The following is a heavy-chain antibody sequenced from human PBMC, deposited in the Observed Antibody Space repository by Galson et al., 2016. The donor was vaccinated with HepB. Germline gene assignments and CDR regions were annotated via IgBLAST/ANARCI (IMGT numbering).Heavy chain of an antibody. CDR1: GFTFSTYG. D-gene: IGHD3-9*01. CDR2: ISHDGSNK. CDR3: AKDQGGLRYYDWLTYTPLDY. Sequence: SLRLSCAASGFTFSTYGMHWVRQAPGEGLEWVAVISHDGSNKYYADTVKGRFTISRDNSKNTLFLQMSSLRAEDTAVYYCAKDQGGLRYYDWLTYTPLDYWGQGTLVTVSS. J-gene: IGHJ4*02. V-gene: IGHV3-30*18.